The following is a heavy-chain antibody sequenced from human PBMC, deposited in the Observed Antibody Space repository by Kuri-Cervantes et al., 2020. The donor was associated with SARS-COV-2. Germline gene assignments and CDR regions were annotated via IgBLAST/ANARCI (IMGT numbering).Heavy chain of an antibody. CDR3: THQLGFDY. CDR2: IIPILGIA. J-gene: IGHJ4*02. V-gene: IGHV1-69*02. CDR1: GGTFSSYT. D-gene: IGHD2-2*01. Sequence: SVKVSCRASGGTFSSYTISWVRQAPGQGLEWMGRIIPILGIANYAQKFQGRVTITADKSTSTAYMELSSLRSEDTAVYYCTHQLGFDYWGQGTLVTVSS.